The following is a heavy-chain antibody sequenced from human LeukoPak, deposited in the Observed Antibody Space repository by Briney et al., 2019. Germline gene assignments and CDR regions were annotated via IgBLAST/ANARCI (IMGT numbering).Heavy chain of an antibody. J-gene: IGHJ4*02. V-gene: IGHV3-30*03. CDR3: ARNPPGWLQADY. CDR1: GFTFSSYG. Sequence: GGSLRLSCAASGFTFSSYGMHWVRQAPGRGLEWVAVISYDGSNKYYADSVKGRFTISRDNSKNTLYLQMNSLRAEDTAVYYCARNPPGWLQADYWGQGTLVTVSS. CDR2: ISYDGSNK. D-gene: IGHD5-24*01.